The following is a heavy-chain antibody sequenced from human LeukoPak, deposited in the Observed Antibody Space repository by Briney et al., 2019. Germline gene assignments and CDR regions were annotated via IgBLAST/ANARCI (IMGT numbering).Heavy chain of an antibody. Sequence: SETLSLTCAVYGGSFSGYYWSWIRQPPGKGLEWIGEINHSGSTNYNPSLKSRVTISVDTSKNQFSLKLSSVTAADTAVYYCARPRGWLLWFGESLAFDIWGQGTMVTVSS. CDR3: ARPRGWLLWFGESLAFDI. CDR1: GGSFSGYY. V-gene: IGHV4-34*01. D-gene: IGHD3-10*01. J-gene: IGHJ3*02. CDR2: INHSGST.